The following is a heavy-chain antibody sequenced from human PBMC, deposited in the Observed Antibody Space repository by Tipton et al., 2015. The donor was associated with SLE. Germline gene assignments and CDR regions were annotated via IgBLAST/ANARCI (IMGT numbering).Heavy chain of an antibody. CDR2: INHSGST. CDR1: GGSFSGYY. D-gene: IGHD5-24*01. Sequence: TLSLTCAVYGGSFSGYYWSWIRQPPGKGLEWIGEINHSGSTNYNPSLKSRVTISVDTSKNQFSLKLSSVTAADTAVYYCARKRNGMGIWGQGPMVTVSS. V-gene: IGHV4-34*01. CDR3: ARKRNGMGI. J-gene: IGHJ3*02.